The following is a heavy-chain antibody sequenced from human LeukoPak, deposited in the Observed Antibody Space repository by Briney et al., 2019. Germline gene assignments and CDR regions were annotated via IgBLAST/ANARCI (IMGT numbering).Heavy chain of an antibody. CDR1: GGSIGNFF. CDR3: ARDWELGH. V-gene: IGHV4-59*01. D-gene: IGHD1-26*01. CDR2: IYENGRT. J-gene: IGHJ4*02. Sequence: PSETLSLTCTVSGGSIGNFFWSWIRQSPGEGLEWIGFIYENGRTSYNPSLKSRVTISVDMSKNQFSLRLTSMTAADTAVYYCARDWELGHWGRGILVTVTS.